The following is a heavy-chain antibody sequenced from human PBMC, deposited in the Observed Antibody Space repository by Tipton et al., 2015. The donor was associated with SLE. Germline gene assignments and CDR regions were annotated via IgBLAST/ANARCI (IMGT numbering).Heavy chain of an antibody. CDR2: ISGSGGST. V-gene: IGHV3-23*01. Sequence: SLRLSCAASGFTFSSYAMSWVRQAPGKGLVWVSAISGSGGSTYYADPVKGRFTISRDTSKNTLDLHMNSLRAEDKAVYYCSKHGLPAYGMSYGMDVWGQGTTVTVSS. CDR1: GFTFSSYA. CDR3: SKHGLPAYGMSYGMDV. J-gene: IGHJ6*02. D-gene: IGHD2-15*01.